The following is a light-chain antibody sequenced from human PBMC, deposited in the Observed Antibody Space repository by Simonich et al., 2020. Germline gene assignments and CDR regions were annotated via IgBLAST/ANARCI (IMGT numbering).Light chain of an antibody. CDR1: QSVLYSSNNKNY. Sequence: DIVMTQSPDSLAVSLGERATINCKSSQSVLYSSNNKNYLAWYTQKPGQPPKLPIYWASTRESGVPDRFSGSGSGTDFTLTISSLQAEDVAVYYCQQYYSTPSWTFGQGTKVEIK. V-gene: IGKV4-1*01. CDR3: QQYYSTPSWT. J-gene: IGKJ1*01. CDR2: WAS.